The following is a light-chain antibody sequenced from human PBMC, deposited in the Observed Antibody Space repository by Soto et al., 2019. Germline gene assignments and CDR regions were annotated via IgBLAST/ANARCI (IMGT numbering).Light chain of an antibody. CDR2: AAS. CDR1: QSIRRF. CDR3: QQSYITPVT. V-gene: IGKV1-39*01. J-gene: IGKJ5*01. Sequence: DIQMTQSPSPLSASVGDRVTITCRASQSIRRFLNWYQQKPGKAPKLLIYAASNLESGVPSRFSGSGSGTGFTLTISSLQPEDFATYHCQQSYITPVTFGQGTRLEIK.